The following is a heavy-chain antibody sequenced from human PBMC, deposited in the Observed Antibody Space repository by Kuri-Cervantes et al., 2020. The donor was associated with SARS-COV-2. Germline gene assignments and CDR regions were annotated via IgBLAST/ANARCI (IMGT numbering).Heavy chain of an antibody. D-gene: IGHD2-2*01. V-gene: IGHV4-34*01. CDR2: LNASGSTHYNTGST. CDR1: GESLSDYY. J-gene: IGHJ5*02. Sequence: GSLRLPRAVYGESLSDYYWNWIRPPPGKGLEWIGELNASGSTHYNTGSTNYNPSLRSRVTISVDTSKNQFSLKLSSVTAADTAVYYCARGGCSSTSCYSKHQKNWFDPWGQGTLVTVSS. CDR3: ARGGCSSTSCYSKHQKNWFDP.